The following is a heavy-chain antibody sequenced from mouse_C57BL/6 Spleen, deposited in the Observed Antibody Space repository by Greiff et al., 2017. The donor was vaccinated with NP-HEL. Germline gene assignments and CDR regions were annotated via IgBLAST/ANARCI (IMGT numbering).Heavy chain of an antibody. CDR2: IYPGSGNT. CDR3: AREDSSGPFDY. CDR1: GYTFTDYY. D-gene: IGHD3-2*02. V-gene: IGHV1-76*01. J-gene: IGHJ2*01. Sequence: QVQLQQSGAELVRPGASVKLSCKASGYTFTDYYINWVKQRPGQGLEWIARIYPGSGNTYYNEKFKGKATLTAEKSSSTAYMQLSSLTSEDSAVYFCAREDSSGPFDYWGQGTTLTVSS.